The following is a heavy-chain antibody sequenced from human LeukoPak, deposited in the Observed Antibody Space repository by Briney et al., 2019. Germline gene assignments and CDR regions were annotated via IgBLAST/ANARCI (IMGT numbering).Heavy chain of an antibody. D-gene: IGHD4-23*01. CDR3: ANPTVVIRA. V-gene: IGHV4-39*01. CDR1: GGSINSSSYY. CDR2: IYYSGST. J-gene: IGHJ4*02. Sequence: SETLSLPCTVSGGSINSSSYYWGWIRQPPGKGLEWIGSIYYSGSTYYNPSLKSRVTISVDTSKNQFSLKLSSVTAADTAVYYCANPTVVIRAWGQGTLVTVSS.